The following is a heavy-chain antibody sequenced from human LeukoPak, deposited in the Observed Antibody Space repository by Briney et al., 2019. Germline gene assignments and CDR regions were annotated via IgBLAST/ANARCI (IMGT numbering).Heavy chain of an antibody. CDR2: ISGSGGST. CDR1: GFTFSSYA. J-gene: IGHJ4*02. V-gene: IGHV3-23*01. CDR3: AKESDWRITFGGVIVPPYYFDY. D-gene: IGHD3-16*02. Sequence: GGSLRLSCAASGFTFSSYAMSWVRQAPGKGLEWVSAISGSGGSTYYADSVKGRFTISRDNSKNTLYLQMNSLRAEDTAVYYCAKESDWRITFGGVIVPPYYFDYWGQGTLVTVSS.